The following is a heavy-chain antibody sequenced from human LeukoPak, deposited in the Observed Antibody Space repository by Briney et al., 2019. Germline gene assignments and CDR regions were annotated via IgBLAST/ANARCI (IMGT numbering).Heavy chain of an antibody. J-gene: IGHJ6*02. D-gene: IGHD3-9*01. Sequence: SETLSLTCAVYGGSLSGYYWSWIRQPPGKGLEWIGSIYYSGNTYYNPSLESRVTISVDTSKNQFSLKVSSATAADTAVYYCARQDTLTHYYVMDVWGQGTTVTVSS. CDR2: IYYSGNT. CDR1: GGSLSGYY. CDR3: ARQDTLTHYYVMDV. V-gene: IGHV4-34*01.